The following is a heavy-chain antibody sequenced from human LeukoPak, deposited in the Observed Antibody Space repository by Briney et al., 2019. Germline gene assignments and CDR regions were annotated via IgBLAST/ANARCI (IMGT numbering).Heavy chain of an antibody. Sequence: GGSLRLSCAASGFSFSAYEMVWVRQAPGMGLEWTSYITGSGNTKYYLDSVKGRFSISRDNAKNSLYLQMNSLRAEDTAIYYCARAICSRGSRYSLVTFDMWGQGAMVTVSS. CDR1: GFSFSAYE. D-gene: IGHD2-15*01. CDR3: ARAICSRGSRYSLVTFDM. CDR2: ITGSGNTK. J-gene: IGHJ3*02. V-gene: IGHV3-48*03.